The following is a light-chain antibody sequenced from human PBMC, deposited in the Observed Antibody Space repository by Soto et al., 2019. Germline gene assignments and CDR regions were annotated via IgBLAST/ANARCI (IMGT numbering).Light chain of an antibody. V-gene: IGKV2-28*01. Sequence: EIVVTQSPLSLPVILGESASISCRSSQSLLHSNGFNYLDWYLQRPGQSPQLLIYMASSRASGVPDRFSGSGSGTDFTLTITRVEAEDVGIYYGMQAVQTPWSFGQGTKVEIK. CDR1: QSLLHSNGFNY. CDR2: MAS. CDR3: MQAVQTPWS. J-gene: IGKJ1*01.